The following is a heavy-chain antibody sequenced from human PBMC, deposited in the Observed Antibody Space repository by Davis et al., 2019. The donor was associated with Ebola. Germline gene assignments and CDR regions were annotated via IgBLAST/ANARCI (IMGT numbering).Heavy chain of an antibody. CDR1: GGTFSSYA. CDR2: IIPIFGTA. Sequence: SVKVSCKASGGTFSSYAISWVRQAPGQGLEWMGGIIPIFGTANYAQKFQGRVTMTRDTSTSTVYMELSSLRSEDTAVYYCARGFDCSSTSCLPLEQPGDYWGQGTLVTVSS. J-gene: IGHJ4*02. D-gene: IGHD2-2*01. CDR3: ARGFDCSSTSCLPLEQPGDY. V-gene: IGHV1-69*05.